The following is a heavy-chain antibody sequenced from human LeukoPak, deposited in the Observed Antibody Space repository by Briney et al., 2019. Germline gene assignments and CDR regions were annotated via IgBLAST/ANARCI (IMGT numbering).Heavy chain of an antibody. CDR2: IYTSGST. CDR3: AALTASRDYYYMEV. J-gene: IGHJ6*03. D-gene: IGHD3-16*01. Sequence: SQTLSLTCTVSGGSISSGSYYWTWIRQPAGMGLEWIGRIYTSGSTNYNPSLIGRVTMSVDTSKNQFSLNLNSVTAADTAVYYCAALTASRDYYYMEVWGKGTTVTVSS. CDR1: GGSISSGSYY. V-gene: IGHV4-61*02.